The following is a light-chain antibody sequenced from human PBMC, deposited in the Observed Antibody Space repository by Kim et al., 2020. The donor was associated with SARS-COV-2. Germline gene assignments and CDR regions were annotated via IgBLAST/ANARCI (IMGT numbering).Light chain of an antibody. Sequence: ASAGDRVTITCRTSQSIDYRLAWYQHKPGTAPKLLIYMATRLEGGVPLRFSGSGSGTYFTLTINSLQPDDVATYYCQRYDTFAKTFGQGTKVDIK. CDR3: QRYDTFAKT. V-gene: IGKV1-5*03. CDR1: QSIDYR. J-gene: IGKJ1*01. CDR2: MAT.